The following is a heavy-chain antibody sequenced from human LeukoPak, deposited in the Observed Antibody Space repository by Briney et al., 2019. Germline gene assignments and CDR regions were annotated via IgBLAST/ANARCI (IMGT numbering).Heavy chain of an antibody. CDR1: GYTFTSYD. CDR2: MNPNSGNT. CDR3: ARQFGNYDILTGYYNPELDY. V-gene: IGHV1-8*01. D-gene: IGHD3-9*01. Sequence: ASVKVSCKASGYTFTSYDINWVRQATGQGLEWMGWMNPNSGNTAYAQKFQGRVTMTRNTSISTAYMELSSLRSEDTAVYYCARQFGNYDILTGYYNPELDYWGQGTLVTVSS. J-gene: IGHJ4*02.